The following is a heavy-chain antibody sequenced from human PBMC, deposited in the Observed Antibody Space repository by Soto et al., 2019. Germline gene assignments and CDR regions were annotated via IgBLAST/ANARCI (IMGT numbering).Heavy chain of an antibody. Sequence: PGGSLRLSCAASGFTFSSYGMHWVRQAPGKGLEWVAVIWYDGSNKYYADSVKGRFTISRDNSKNTLYLQMNSLRAEDTAVYYCAXTLEQLVPYYYYYGMDVWGQGTTVTVSS. V-gene: IGHV3-33*01. CDR3: AXTLEQLVPYYYYYGMDV. CDR1: GFTFSSYG. D-gene: IGHD6-13*01. J-gene: IGHJ6*02. CDR2: IWYDGSNK.